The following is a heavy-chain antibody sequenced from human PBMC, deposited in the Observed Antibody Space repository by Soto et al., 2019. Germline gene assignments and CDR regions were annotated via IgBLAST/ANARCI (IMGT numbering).Heavy chain of an antibody. CDR2: IWYDGSNK. J-gene: IGHJ4*02. CDR3: ARGQGATPALTASDY. CDR1: GFTFSSYG. Sequence: QVQLVESGGGVVQPGRSLRLSCAASGFTFSSYGMHWVRQAPGKGLEWVAVIWYDGSNKYYADSVKGRFTISRDNSKNTLYLQMNSLRPEDTAVYYCARGQGATPALTASDYWGQGTLVTVSS. D-gene: IGHD5-12*01. V-gene: IGHV3-33*01.